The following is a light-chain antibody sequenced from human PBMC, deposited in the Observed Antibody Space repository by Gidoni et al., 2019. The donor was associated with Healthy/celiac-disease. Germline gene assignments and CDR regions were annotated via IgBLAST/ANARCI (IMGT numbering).Light chain of an antibody. Sequence: EIVLTQSQATLSLSPGERATLSSRARQSVSSYLAWDQQKPGQAPRLLIYDASNRATGIPARFSGSGSGTDFTLTISSLEPEDFAVYYCQQRSNWPPGITFXQXTRLEIK. CDR3: QQRSNWPPGIT. V-gene: IGKV3-11*01. CDR2: DAS. J-gene: IGKJ5*01. CDR1: QSVSSY.